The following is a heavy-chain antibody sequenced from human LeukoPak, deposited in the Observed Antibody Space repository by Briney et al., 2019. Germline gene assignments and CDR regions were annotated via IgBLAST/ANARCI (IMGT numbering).Heavy chain of an antibody. CDR3: ARVGATPRYYNYHGMDV. V-gene: IGHV4-39*07. D-gene: IGHD1-26*01. J-gene: IGHJ6*02. CDR1: GGSISSSIYY. Sequence: SETLSLTCTVSGGSISSSIYYWGWIRQPPGKGLEWIGSIYYNANTYYNPSLKSRITISVDTSKNQFSLRLSSVTAADTAVYYCARVGATPRYYNYHGMDVWGQGTTVTVSS. CDR2: IYYNANT.